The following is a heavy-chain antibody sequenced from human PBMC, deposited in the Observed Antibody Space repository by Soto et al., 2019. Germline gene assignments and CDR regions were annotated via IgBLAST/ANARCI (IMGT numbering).Heavy chain of an antibody. V-gene: IGHV1-69*13. CDR3: ASEALVGATTAYYYYYGMDV. Sequence: SVKVSCKASGGTFSSYAISWVRQAPGQGLEWMGGIIPIFGTANYAQKFQGRVTITADESTSTAYMELSSLRSEDTAVYYCASEALVGATTAYYYYYGMDVWGQGTTVTVSS. CDR1: GGTFSSYA. J-gene: IGHJ6*02. CDR2: IIPIFGTA. D-gene: IGHD1-26*01.